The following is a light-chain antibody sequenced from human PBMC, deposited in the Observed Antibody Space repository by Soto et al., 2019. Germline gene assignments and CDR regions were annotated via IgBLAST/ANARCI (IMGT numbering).Light chain of an antibody. CDR3: QQYNNWPRGT. CDR2: GAS. CDR1: QSVTSN. J-gene: IGKJ2*02. V-gene: IGKV3-15*01. Sequence: EIVMTQSPATLSLSPGERATLSCRPIQSVTSNLPWYQQKPGQAPRLLIYGASTRATGIPARFSGSGSGTEFTLTISSLQSEDFAVYYCQQYNNWPRGTFGQGTKLEIK.